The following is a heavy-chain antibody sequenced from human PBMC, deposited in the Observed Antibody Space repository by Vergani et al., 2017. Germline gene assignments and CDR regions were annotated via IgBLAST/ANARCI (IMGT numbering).Heavy chain of an antibody. CDR3: ARDEGVRWELPPGIYYYYYYGMDV. CDR1: GFTFSSYG. CDR2: ISYDGSNK. Sequence: QVQLVESGGGVVQPGRSLRLSCAASGFTFSSYGMHWVRQAPGKGLEWVAVISYDGSNKYYADSVKGRFTISRDNSKNSLYLQMNSLRAEDTAVYYCARDEGVRWELPPGIYYYYYYGMDVWGQGTTVTVSS. V-gene: IGHV3-30*03. J-gene: IGHJ6*02. D-gene: IGHD1-26*01.